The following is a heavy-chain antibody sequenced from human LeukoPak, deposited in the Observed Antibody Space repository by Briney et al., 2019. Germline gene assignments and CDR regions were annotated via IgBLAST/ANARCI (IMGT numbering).Heavy chain of an antibody. CDR3: ARAQWELLGYFDY. CDR2: INHSGST. CDR1: GGSFSGYY. J-gene: IGHJ4*02. D-gene: IGHD1-26*01. V-gene: IGHV4-34*01. Sequence: PSETLSLTCAVYGGSFSGYYWSWIRQPPGKGLEWIGEINHSGSTNYNPSLKSRVTISVDTSKNQFSLKLSSVTAADTAVYYCARAQWELLGYFDYWGQGTLVTVSS.